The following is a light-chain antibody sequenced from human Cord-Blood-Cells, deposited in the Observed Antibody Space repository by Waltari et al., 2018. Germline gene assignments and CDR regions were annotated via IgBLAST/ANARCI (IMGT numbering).Light chain of an antibody. CDR3: QQYNNWPGLT. J-gene: IGKJ4*01. V-gene: IGKV3-15*01. CDR1: QSVSSN. Sequence: EIVMTQSPATLSVSPGERATHSCRASQSVSSNLAWYQQKPVQAPRLLIYGASTRATGIPARFSGSGSGTEFTLTISSLQSEDFAVYYCQQYNNWPGLTFGGGTKVEIK. CDR2: GAS.